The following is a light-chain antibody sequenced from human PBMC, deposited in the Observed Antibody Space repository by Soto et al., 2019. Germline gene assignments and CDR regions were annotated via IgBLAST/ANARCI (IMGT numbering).Light chain of an antibody. Sequence: QTVVTQPPSVSGAPGQRVTISCTGSSSNIGAGYDIHWYQQVPGTAPKVLMYGNNIRPSGVPDRFSGSKSDTSASLAITGLQAEDEAEYYCQSYDSSLSGVVFGGGTKVTVL. J-gene: IGLJ2*01. CDR1: SSNIGAGYD. CDR3: QSYDSSLSGVV. V-gene: IGLV1-40*01. CDR2: GNN.